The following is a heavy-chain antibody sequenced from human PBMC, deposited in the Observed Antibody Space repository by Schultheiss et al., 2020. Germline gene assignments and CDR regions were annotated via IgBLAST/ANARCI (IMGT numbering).Heavy chain of an antibody. CDR3: ARHEVDPGISRLGP. CDR2: ISYDGSNK. CDR1: GFTFSSYG. V-gene: IGHV3-30*03. Sequence: GGSLRLSCAASGFTFSSYGMHWVRQAPGKGLEWVAVISYDGSNKYYADSVKGRFTISRDNSKNTLYLQMNSLRAEDTAVYYCARHEVDPGISRLGPWGQGTLVTVSS. D-gene: IGHD1-14*01. J-gene: IGHJ5*02.